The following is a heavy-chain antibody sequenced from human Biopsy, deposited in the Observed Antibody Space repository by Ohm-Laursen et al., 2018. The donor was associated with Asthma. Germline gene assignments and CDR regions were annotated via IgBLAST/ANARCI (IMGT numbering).Heavy chain of an antibody. CDR3: ARSYCGGDCYSPFDY. CDR1: GGTFSSDA. V-gene: IGHV1-69*01. J-gene: IGHJ4*02. Sequence: GSSVKVSCKASGGTFSSDAISWVRQAPGQGLEWMGGIMPIFGTPNYAQKFQHRLTITADDSTTTVYMELSSLKSEDTAVYFCARSYCGGDCYSPFDYWGQGSLVTVSS. D-gene: IGHD2-21*01. CDR2: IMPIFGTP.